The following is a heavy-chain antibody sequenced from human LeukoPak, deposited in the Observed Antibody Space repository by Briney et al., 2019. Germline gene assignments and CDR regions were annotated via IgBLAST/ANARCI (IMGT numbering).Heavy chain of an antibody. D-gene: IGHD3-22*01. J-gene: IGHJ4*02. CDR2: ISYGGSNK. CDR1: GFTFSSYA. Sequence: PGGSLRLSCAASGFTFSSYAMHWVRQAPGKGLEWVAVISYGGSNKYYADSVKGRFTISRDNAKNSLYLQMNSLRAEDTAVYYCASGPFSYYYDSSGYRYWGQGTLVTVSS. CDR3: ASGPFSYYYDSSGYRY. V-gene: IGHV3-30*04.